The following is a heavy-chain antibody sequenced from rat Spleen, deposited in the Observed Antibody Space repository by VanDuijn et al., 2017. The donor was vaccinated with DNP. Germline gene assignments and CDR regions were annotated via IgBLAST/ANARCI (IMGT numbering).Heavy chain of an antibody. CDR2: ITNTGGST. D-gene: IGHD1-1*01. J-gene: IGHJ4*01. CDR3: ARDLLNYAMDA. V-gene: IGHV5S23*01. Sequence: EVKLVESGGGLVQPGGSLKLSCSASGFIFTNYVMAWVRQAPTKGLEWVASITNTGGSTFYRDSVKGRFTVSRDNAKSTLYLQMDSLRSEDTATYYCARDLLNYAMDAWGQGTSVTVSS. CDR1: GFIFTNYV.